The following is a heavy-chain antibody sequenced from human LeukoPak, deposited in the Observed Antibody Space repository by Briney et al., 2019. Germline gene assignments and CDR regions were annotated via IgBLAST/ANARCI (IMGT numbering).Heavy chain of an antibody. Sequence: GGSLRLSCAASGFIFRNYAMSWVRQAPGKGLEWVSAITGSGDTTYYADSVKGRFTISRDNSKNTLYVEMNTLRAEDTAVYYCAGKWELLVDVWGQGTTVTVSS. D-gene: IGHD1-26*01. J-gene: IGHJ6*02. CDR2: ITGSGDTT. CDR1: GFIFRNYA. CDR3: AGKWELLVDV. V-gene: IGHV3-23*01.